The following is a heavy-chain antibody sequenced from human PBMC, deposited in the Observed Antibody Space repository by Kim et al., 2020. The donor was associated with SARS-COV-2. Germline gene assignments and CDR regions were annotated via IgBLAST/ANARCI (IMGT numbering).Heavy chain of an antibody. V-gene: IGHV1-24*01. CDR1: GYTLTELY. CDR3: ATLAHYCSSTSCYP. J-gene: IGHJ5*02. D-gene: IGHD2-2*01. CDR2: FDPEDGET. Sequence: ASVKVSCKVSGYTLTELYMHWVRQAPGKGLEWMGGFDPEDGETIYAQKFQGRVTMTEDTSTDTAYMELSSLRSEDTAVYYCATLAHYCSSTSCYPWGQGTLVTVSS.